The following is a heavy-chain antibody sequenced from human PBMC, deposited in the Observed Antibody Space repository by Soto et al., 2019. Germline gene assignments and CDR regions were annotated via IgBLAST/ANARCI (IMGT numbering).Heavy chain of an antibody. J-gene: IGHJ6*02. V-gene: IGHV4-34*01. CDR2: INHSGST. Sequence: SETLSLTCAVYGGSFSGYYWSWIRQPPGKGLEWIGEINHSGSTNYNPSLKSRVTISVDTSKNQFSLKLSSVTAADTAVYYCAGSEIYPHYYYGMDVWGQGTTVTVSS. CDR3: AGSEIYPHYYYGMDV. CDR1: GGSFSGYY.